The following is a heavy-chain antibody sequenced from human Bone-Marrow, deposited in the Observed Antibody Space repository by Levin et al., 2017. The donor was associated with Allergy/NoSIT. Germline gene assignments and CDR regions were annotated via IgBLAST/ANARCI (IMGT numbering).Heavy chain of an antibody. J-gene: IGHJ1*01. CDR1: GYTFIRYV. CDR2: INAGSGHT. V-gene: IGHV1-3*01. D-gene: IGHD6-6*01. CDR3: ARDPSSSAPLGYFQH. Sequence: GESLKISCRASGYTFIRYVIHWVRQAPGQRLEWMGWINAGSGHTKYSQKFQGRVTITRDTSASTAYMELSSLRSEDTAMYYCARDPSSSAPLGYFQHWGQGTLVTVSS.